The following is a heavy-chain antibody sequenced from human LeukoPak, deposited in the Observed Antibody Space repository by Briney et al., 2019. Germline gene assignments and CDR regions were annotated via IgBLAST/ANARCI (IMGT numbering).Heavy chain of an antibody. CDR3: ARDTAMVTYWFDP. J-gene: IGHJ5*02. D-gene: IGHD5-18*01. CDR1: GYTFTGYY. V-gene: IGHV1-2*02. CDR2: INPNSGGT. Sequence: ASVKVSCKASGYTFTGYYMHWVRQAPGQGLEWMGWINPNSGGTNYAQKFQGRVTMTRGTSISTAYMELSRLGSDDTAVYYCARDTAMVTYWFDPWGQGTLVTVSS.